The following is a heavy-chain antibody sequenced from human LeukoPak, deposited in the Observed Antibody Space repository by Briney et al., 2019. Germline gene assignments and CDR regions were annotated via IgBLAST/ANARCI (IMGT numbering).Heavy chain of an antibody. CDR3: AKTAAMTNYYDSSGYSFMDV. J-gene: IGHJ6*03. D-gene: IGHD3-22*01. Sequence: GGSLRLSCAASGFTFSSYGMSWVRQAPGKGLEWVSAISGSGGSTYYADSVKGRFTISRDNSKNTLYLQMNSLRAEDTAVYYCAKTAAMTNYYDSSGYSFMDVWGKGTTVTISS. V-gene: IGHV3-23*01. CDR2: ISGSGGST. CDR1: GFTFSSYG.